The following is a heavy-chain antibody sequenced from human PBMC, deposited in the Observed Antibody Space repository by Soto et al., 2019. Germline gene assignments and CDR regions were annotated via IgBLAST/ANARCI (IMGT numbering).Heavy chain of an antibody. CDR1: GFTFSSYA. J-gene: IGHJ4*02. CDR3: SKQIAAAGSDY. CDR2: ISNNLDNT. V-gene: IGHV3-23*01. Sequence: GVSLRLSCVASGFTFSSYAMNWVRQAPGKGLEWVSTISNNLDNTYYADSVKGRFTISRDNSKNTLYLQMSNLRAEDTAVYYCSKQIAAAGSDYWGQGTMVTVSS. D-gene: IGHD6-13*01.